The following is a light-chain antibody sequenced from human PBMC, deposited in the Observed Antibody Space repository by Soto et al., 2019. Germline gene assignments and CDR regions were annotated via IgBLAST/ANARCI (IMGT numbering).Light chain of an antibody. CDR1: QSVNNF. Sequence: EIGLTQSPATLSLSPGESATLSFRASQSVNNFLAWYQQRPGQAPRLLMYEASNRATGVPARFSGSGSGTDFTLTISSLQSEDFAVYYCQQYGSSGTFGQGTKVDIK. CDR2: EAS. J-gene: IGKJ1*01. CDR3: QQYGSSGT. V-gene: IGKV3-11*01.